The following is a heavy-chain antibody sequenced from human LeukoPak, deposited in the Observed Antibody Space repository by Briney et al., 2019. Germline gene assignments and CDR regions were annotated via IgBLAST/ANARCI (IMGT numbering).Heavy chain of an antibody. CDR2: IYTSGST. V-gene: IGHV4-61*02. Sequence: SSETLSLTCTVSGGSISSGSYYWSWIRQPAGKGLEWIGRIYTSGSTNYNPSLKSRVTISVDTSKNQFSLKLSSVTAADTAVYYCASGYCSSTSCYASFDIWGQGTMVTVSS. J-gene: IGHJ3*02. CDR3: ASGYCSSTSCYASFDI. D-gene: IGHD2-2*01. CDR1: GGSISSGSYY.